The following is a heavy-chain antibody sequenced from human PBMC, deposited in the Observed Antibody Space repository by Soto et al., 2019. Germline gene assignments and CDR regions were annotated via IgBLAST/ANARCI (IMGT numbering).Heavy chain of an antibody. D-gene: IGHD2-21*01. CDR2: ISPKSNYR. Sequence: GGSLRLSCEASGFTFSDFYISWIRQAPGKGLEWLSYISPKSNYREYAESVKGRHTISRDNAKNSLSLQMNSLRVEDTAVYYCVRGGGGGQFDSWGQGT. V-gene: IGHV3-11*06. J-gene: IGHJ4*02. CDR1: GFTFSDFY. CDR3: VRGGGGGQFDS.